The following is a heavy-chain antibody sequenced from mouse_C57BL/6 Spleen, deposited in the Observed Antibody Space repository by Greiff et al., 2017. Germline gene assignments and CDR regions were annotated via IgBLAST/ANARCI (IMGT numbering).Heavy chain of an antibody. CDR3: ARSQLGYYFDY. CDR2: IDPSDSYT. CDR1: GYTFTSYW. J-gene: IGHJ2*01. V-gene: IGHV1-69*01. D-gene: IGHD4-1*02. Sequence: QVQLQQPGAELVMPGASVKLSCKASGYTFTSYWMHWVKQRPGQGLEWIGEIDPSDSYTNYNQKFKGKSTLTVDKSSSTAYMQLSSLTSDDSAVYYCARSQLGYYFDYWGQGTTLTVSS.